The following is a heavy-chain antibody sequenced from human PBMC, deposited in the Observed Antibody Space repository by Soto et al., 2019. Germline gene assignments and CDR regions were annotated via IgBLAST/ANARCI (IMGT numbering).Heavy chain of an antibody. CDR1: GGTFSSYA. V-gene: IGHV1-69*13. CDR2: IIPIFGTA. J-gene: IGHJ3*02. D-gene: IGHD3-10*01. Sequence: GASVKVSCKASGGTFSSYAISWVRQAPGQGLEWMGGIIPIFGTANYAQKFQGRVTITADESTSTAYMELSSLRSEDTAVYYCAREIVRGGGAFDIWGQGTMVTVSS. CDR3: AREIVRGGGAFDI.